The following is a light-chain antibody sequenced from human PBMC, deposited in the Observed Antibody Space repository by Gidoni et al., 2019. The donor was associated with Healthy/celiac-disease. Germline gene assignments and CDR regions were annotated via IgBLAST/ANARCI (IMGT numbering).Light chain of an antibody. CDR1: KLGDKY. Sequence: SYELTQPPSVSVSPGQTASIPCSGDKLGDKYACWYQQKPGQSPVLVIYQDSKRPSGIPERFSGSNSGNTATLTISGTQAMDEADYYCQAWDSSTDVFGGGTKLTVL. J-gene: IGLJ3*02. CDR2: QDS. CDR3: QAWDSSTDV. V-gene: IGLV3-1*01.